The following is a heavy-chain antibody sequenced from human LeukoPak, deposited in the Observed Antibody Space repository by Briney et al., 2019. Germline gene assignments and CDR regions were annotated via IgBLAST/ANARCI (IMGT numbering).Heavy chain of an antibody. Sequence: GRSLRLSCAASGFTFSSYSMNWVRQAPGKGLEWVSSISSSSSYIYYADSVKGRFTISRDNAKNSLYLQMNSLRAEDTAVYYCARAIAAAGPYYFDYWGQGTLVTVSS. CDR3: ARAIAAAGPYYFDY. D-gene: IGHD6-13*01. CDR2: ISSSSSYI. J-gene: IGHJ4*02. CDR1: GFTFSSYS. V-gene: IGHV3-21*01.